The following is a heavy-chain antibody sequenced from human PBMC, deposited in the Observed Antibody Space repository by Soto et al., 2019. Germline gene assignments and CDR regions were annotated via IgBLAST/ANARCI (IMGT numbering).Heavy chain of an antibody. D-gene: IGHD3-22*01. V-gene: IGHV3-30-3*01. CDR3: ARELGTMIVVAPYGMDV. CDR1: GFTFSSYA. J-gene: IGHJ6*02. Sequence: LRLSCAASGFTFSSYAMHCVRQAPGKGLEWVAVISYDGSNKYYADSVKGRFTISRDNSKNTLYLQMNSLRAEDTAVYYCARELGTMIVVAPYGMDVWGQGTTVTVSS. CDR2: ISYDGSNK.